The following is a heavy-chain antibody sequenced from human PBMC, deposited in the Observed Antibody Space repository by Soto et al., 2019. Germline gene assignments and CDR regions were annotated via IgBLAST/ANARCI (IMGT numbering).Heavy chain of an antibody. V-gene: IGHV3-33*01. CDR1: GFTFSTYG. CDR2: RWYDGSNN. Sequence: QVQLVESGGGVVQPGRSLRLSCAASGFTFSTYGIHWVRQAPGKGLEWVAVRWYDGSNNYYAESVKGRFTISRDNAKNTLYMQMNRLRAEDTAVYYCARGIRDYYGMDVWGQGTTVTVSS. CDR3: ARGIRDYYGMDV. D-gene: IGHD5-18*01. J-gene: IGHJ6*02.